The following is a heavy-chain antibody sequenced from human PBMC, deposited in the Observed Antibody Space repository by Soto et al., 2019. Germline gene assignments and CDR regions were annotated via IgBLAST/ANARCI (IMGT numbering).Heavy chain of an antibody. CDR2: ISAYNGNT. J-gene: IGHJ5*02. V-gene: IGHV1-18*01. D-gene: IGHD2-15*01. Sequence: ASVKVSCKASGYTFTSYGISWVRQAPGQGLEWMGWISAYNGNTNYAQKLQGRVTMTTDTSTSTAYMELRSLRSDDTAVYYCARELGYCSGGSCYHAVWFDPWGQGTLVTVSS. CDR1: GYTFTSYG. CDR3: ARELGYCSGGSCYHAVWFDP.